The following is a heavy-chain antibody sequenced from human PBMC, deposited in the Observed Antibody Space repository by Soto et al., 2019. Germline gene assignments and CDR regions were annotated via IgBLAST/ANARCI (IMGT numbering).Heavy chain of an antibody. CDR3: ARGVTPGGYDFWSGYLYYYYYMDV. D-gene: IGHD3-3*01. J-gene: IGHJ6*03. Sequence: ASVKVSCKASGYTFTSYDINWVRQATGQGLEWMGWMNPNSGSTGYAQKFQGRVTMTRNTSISTAYMELSSLRSEDTAVYYCARGVTPGGYDFWSGYLYYYYYMDVWGKGTTVTVSS. CDR2: MNPNSGST. CDR1: GYTFTSYD. V-gene: IGHV1-8*01.